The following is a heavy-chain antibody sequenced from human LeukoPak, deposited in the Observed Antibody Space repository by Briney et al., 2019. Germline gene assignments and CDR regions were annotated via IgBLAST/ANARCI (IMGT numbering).Heavy chain of an antibody. J-gene: IGHJ2*01. V-gene: IGHV3-7*01. CDR3: ASPFRVVVDV. CDR2: INQDGSEK. D-gene: IGHD2-2*01. Sequence: PGGSLRLSCAASGFAFKNYWMTWVGQAPGKGVEWVANINQDGSEKYYVYSVKGRFTISRDNANNSLFLQMNSLRAEDTAVYYCASPFRVVVDVWGRGTLVTVSS. CDR1: GFAFKNYW.